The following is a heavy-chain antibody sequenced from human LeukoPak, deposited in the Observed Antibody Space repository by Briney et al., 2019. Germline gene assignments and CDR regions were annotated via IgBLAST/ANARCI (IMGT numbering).Heavy chain of an antibody. CDR1: GFTFDDYA. J-gene: IGHJ4*02. V-gene: IGHV3-9*01. CDR2: ISWNSGSI. Sequence: GGSLRLSCAASGFTFDDYAMHWVRQAPGKGLEWVSGISWNSGSIGYADSVKGRFTISRDNSKNTLYLQMNSLRAEDTAVYYCARHSGTYPDWGQGTLVTVSS. CDR3: ARHSGTYPD. D-gene: IGHD1-26*01.